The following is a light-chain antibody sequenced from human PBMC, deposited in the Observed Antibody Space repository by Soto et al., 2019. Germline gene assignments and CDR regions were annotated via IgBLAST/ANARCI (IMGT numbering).Light chain of an antibody. V-gene: IGKV3-20*01. CDR1: QSVSSSY. Sequence: EIVLTQSPGTLSLSPGERATLSCRASQSVSSSYLAWYQQTPGQAPRLLIYGASTRATGIPDRFSGSGSGKDFPLTISRLEPEDIAVYYCQQYGSSPWTFGQGTKVEIK. CDR3: QQYGSSPWT. CDR2: GAS. J-gene: IGKJ1*01.